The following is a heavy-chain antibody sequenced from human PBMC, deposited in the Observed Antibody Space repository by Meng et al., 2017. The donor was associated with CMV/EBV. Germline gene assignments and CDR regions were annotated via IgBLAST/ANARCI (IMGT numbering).Heavy chain of an antibody. CDR3: ARAGGYDFWSGKPKYGMDV. V-gene: IGHV1-46*01. CDR1: GYIFTSYY. CDR2: INPSGGST. J-gene: IGHJ6*02. D-gene: IGHD3-3*01. Sequence: ASVKVSCKASGYIFTSYYMHWVRQAPGQGLEWMGIINPSGGSTSYAQKFQGRVTMTRDTSTSTVYMELSSLRSEDTAVYYCARAGGYDFWSGKPKYGMDVWGQGTTVTVSS.